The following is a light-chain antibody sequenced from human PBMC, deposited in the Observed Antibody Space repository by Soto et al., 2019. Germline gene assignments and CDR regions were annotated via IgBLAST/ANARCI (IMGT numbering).Light chain of an antibody. CDR2: HVT. CDR1: SSDIGGSNY. Sequence: QSALTQPASVSGSPGQSITISCSGSSSDIGGSNYVSWYQQHPGKAPKLMIYHVTDRPSGVSDRLSGSKSGNTASLTISGLQAEDEADYYCCSYPSSNTFVFGTGTKLTVL. J-gene: IGLJ1*01. V-gene: IGLV2-14*03. CDR3: CSYPSSNTFV.